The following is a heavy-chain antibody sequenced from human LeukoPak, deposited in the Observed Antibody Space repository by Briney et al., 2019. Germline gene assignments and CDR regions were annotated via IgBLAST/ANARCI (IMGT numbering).Heavy chain of an antibody. J-gene: IGHJ4*02. V-gene: IGHV5-10-1*01. CDR3: ARRPYGDYPFDY. Sequence: GESLKISCKGSGYSFTTYWITWVRQMPGKGLEWMGRIDPSDSYTNYSPSFQGHVTISADKSISTAYLQWSSLKASDTAMYYCARRPYGDYPFDYWGQGTLVTVSS. CDR2: IDPSDSYT. D-gene: IGHD4-17*01. CDR1: GYSFTTYW.